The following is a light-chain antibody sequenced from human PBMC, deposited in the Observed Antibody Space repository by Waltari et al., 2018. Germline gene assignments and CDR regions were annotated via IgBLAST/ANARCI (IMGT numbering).Light chain of an antibody. CDR1: SLRRFF. V-gene: IGLV3-19*01. J-gene: IGLJ2*01. CDR3: HSRDTTSTRV. Sequence: SSELTQDPAMSVAPGQTVTITCHGDSLRRFFASWYQQRPGQAPFLVVYGDNNRPSGIPDRFSGSTSGGTAFLTITGAQADDEAVYFCHSRDTTSTRVFGGGTRLTV. CDR2: GDN.